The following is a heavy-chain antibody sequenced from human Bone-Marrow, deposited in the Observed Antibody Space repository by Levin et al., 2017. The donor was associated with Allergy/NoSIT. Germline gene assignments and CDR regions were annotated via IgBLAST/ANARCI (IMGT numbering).Heavy chain of an antibody. J-gene: IGHJ6*03. Sequence: SETLSLTCKVSGTSINSGSNHWSWIRQSPGTGLEWIGHIDYRGSTTYNPSLRSRVTISADTSKNQYSLTLTSVTAADTAVYYCARDLDYYYYMDVWGKGTTVTVSS. CDR2: IDYRGST. CDR3: ARDLDYYYYMDV. V-gene: IGHV4-61*01. CDR1: GTSINSGSNH.